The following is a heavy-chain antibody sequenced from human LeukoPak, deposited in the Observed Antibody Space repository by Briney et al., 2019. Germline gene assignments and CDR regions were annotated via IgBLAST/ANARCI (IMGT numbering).Heavy chain of an antibody. D-gene: IGHD3-22*01. CDR3: ARQDTRGYYVDY. J-gene: IGHJ4*02. CDR1: GGSISSYY. CDR2: IYYSGST. Sequence: SEALSLTCTVSGGSISSYYWSWIRQPPGKGLEWIGYIYYSGSTNYNPSLKSRVTISVDTSKNQFSLKLSSVTAADTAVYYCARQDTRGYYVDYWGQGTLVIVSS. V-gene: IGHV4-59*08.